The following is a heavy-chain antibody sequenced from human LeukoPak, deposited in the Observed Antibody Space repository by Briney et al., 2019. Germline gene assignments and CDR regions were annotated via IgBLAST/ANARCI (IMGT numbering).Heavy chain of an antibody. D-gene: IGHD3-16*02. J-gene: IGHJ6*02. CDR1: GFTFSSYR. V-gene: IGHV3-30*18. Sequence: QPARTLSLSCAAYGFTFSSYRMHWVRQGPGKGLEWLANISYGGTNKYYADSVKGPFTISRDNSKNTLYLQMTSLRADDTAVYYCAKCRWELSYYYYYGMDVWGQGTTVTVSS. CDR3: AKCRWELSYYYYYGMDV. CDR2: ISYGGTNK.